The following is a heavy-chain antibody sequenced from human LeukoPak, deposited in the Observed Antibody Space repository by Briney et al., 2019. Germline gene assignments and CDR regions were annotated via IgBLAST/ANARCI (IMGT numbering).Heavy chain of an antibody. J-gene: IGHJ3*02. V-gene: IGHV4-59*08. CDR2: MYYSGST. CDR3: ARRVGKAADENPFDI. Sequence: SETLSLTCTVSGGSITYYYWSWIRQPPGKGLEWIGYMYYSGSTDYNPSLKSRVTISVDTPKNQFSLKLRSVTAADTAVYYCARRVGKAADENPFDIWGQGTMVTVSS. CDR1: GGSITYYY. D-gene: IGHD6-13*01.